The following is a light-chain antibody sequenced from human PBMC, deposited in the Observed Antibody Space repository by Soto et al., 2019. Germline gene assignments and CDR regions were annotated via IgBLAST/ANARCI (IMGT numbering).Light chain of an antibody. CDR2: KAA. J-gene: IGKJ1*01. CDR3: QQYNSYPWT. CDR1: QSISSW. Sequence: DIQMTQSPSTLSASVGDRVTITCRASQSISSWLAWYQQKPGKAPNLLIYKAASLESGVPSRFSGSASGTEITLTISSLQPDDFATYYCQQYNSYPWTFGQGTKVESK. V-gene: IGKV1-5*03.